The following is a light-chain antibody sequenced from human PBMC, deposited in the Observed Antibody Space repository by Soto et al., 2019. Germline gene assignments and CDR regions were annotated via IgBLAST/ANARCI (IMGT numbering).Light chain of an antibody. CDR3: SSYAGSNSLHVV. CDR2: EVT. CDR1: SANIGAAYN. J-gene: IGLJ2*01. Sequence: QSVLTQPPSVSGAPGQRVTISCTGSSANIGAAYNVDWYQQLPGTAPKLMIYEVTKRPSGVPDRFSGSKSGNTASLTVSGLQAEDEADYYCSSYAGSNSLHVVFGGGTKVTVL. V-gene: IGLV1-40*01.